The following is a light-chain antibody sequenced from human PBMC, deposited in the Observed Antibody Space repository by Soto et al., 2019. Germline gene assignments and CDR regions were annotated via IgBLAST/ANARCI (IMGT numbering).Light chain of an antibody. CDR1: RSVSSN. CDR3: QHYNTYSWT. CDR2: GAS. V-gene: IGKV3-15*01. Sequence: EIVMTQSPATLSVSPGERATLSCRASRSVSSNLAWYQQKPGQAPRLLIYGASTRATGIPARFSGSGSGTEFTLTISSLQPDDFATYYCQHYNTYSWTFGQGTKVDIK. J-gene: IGKJ1*01.